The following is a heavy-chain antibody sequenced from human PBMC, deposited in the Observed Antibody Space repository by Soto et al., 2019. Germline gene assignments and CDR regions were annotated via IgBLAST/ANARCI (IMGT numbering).Heavy chain of an antibody. D-gene: IGHD6-19*01. CDR1: GFTFSSYG. CDR3: AKDFSGWYGASEYGF. Sequence: QVQLVESGGGVVQPGRSLRLSCAASGFTFSSYGMHWVRQAPGKGLEWVAVISYDGSNKYYADSVKGRFTISRDNSKNTLSRQMNSLRAEDTAVYYCAKDFSGWYGASEYGFWGQGTLVTVSS. J-gene: IGHJ4*02. V-gene: IGHV3-30*18. CDR2: ISYDGSNK.